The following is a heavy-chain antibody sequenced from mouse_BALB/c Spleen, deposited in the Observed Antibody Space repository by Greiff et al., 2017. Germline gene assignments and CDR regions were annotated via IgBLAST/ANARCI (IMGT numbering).Heavy chain of an antibody. V-gene: IGHV5-4*02. CDR3: ARDWGYAPFAY. CDR1: GFTFSDYY. D-gene: IGHD2-2*01. CDR2: ISDGGSYT. J-gene: IGHJ3*01. Sequence: DVQLVESGGGLVKPGGSLKLSCAASGFTFSDYYMYWVRQTPEKRLEWVATISDGGSYTYYPDSVKGRFTISRDNAKNNLYLQMSSLKSEDTAMYYCARDWGYAPFAYWGQGTLVTVSA.